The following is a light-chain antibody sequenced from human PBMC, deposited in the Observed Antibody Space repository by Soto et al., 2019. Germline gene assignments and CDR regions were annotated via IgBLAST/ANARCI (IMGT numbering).Light chain of an antibody. Sequence: QSVLTQPPSASGTPGQRVTISCSGSSSDIGSDYVYWFQQLPGTAPKLLIYSNDQRPSGVPGRFTGSKSGTSASLATSGLRSEDEADYHCAAWDDSLSAWVFGGGTKLTVL. CDR3: AAWDDSLSAWV. J-gene: IGLJ3*02. CDR1: SSDIGSDY. V-gene: IGLV1-47*02. CDR2: SND.